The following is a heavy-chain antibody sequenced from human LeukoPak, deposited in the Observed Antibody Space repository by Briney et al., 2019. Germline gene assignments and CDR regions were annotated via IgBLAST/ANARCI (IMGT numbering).Heavy chain of an antibody. D-gene: IGHD5-24*01. CDR3: AKTPERRDVYRISPPFDY. CDR2: ISYDGNNK. CDR1: GFTFSTYG. J-gene: IGHJ4*02. V-gene: IGHV3-30*19. Sequence: SGGSLRLSCAASGFTFSTYGIHWVRQAPGKGLEWLSVISYDGNNKYYADSVKGRFTISRDNSKNTLYLQMNSLSAEDTAIYYCAKTPERRDVYRISPPFDYWGQGTLVTVSS.